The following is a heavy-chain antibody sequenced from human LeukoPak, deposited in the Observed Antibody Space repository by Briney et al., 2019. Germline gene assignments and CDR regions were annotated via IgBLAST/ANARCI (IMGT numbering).Heavy chain of an antibody. D-gene: IGHD3-22*01. Sequence: PGGYLRLSCAASGFTFSSYGMTWVRQAPGQGLEWVSTISGSGAATYSADSVKGRFTISRDNSKSTMYLQMNSLRAEDAAVYYCAKRGDHDNSGFLRYFDYWGQGTLVTVSS. CDR1: GFTFSSYG. CDR3: AKRGDHDNSGFLRYFDY. CDR2: ISGSGAAT. J-gene: IGHJ4*02. V-gene: IGHV3-23*01.